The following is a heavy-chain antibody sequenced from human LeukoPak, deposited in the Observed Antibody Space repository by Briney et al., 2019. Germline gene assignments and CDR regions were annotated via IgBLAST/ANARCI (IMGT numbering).Heavy chain of an antibody. V-gene: IGHV4-30-4*01. Sequence: ASETLSLTCTVSGGSISSGDYYWSWIRQPPGKGLEWIGYIYYSGSTYYNPSLKSRVTISVDTSKNQFSLKLSSVTAADTAVYYCARGGIRITIFGVVTTEALDYWGQGTLVTVSS. CDR3: ARGGIRITIFGVVTTEALDY. D-gene: IGHD3-3*01. CDR2: IYYSGST. J-gene: IGHJ4*02. CDR1: GGSISSGDYY.